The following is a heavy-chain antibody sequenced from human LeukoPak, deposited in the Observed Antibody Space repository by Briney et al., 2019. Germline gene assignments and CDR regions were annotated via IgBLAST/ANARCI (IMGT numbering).Heavy chain of an antibody. CDR2: ISAYNGNT. D-gene: IGHD3-10*01. CDR3: ARNGYWLWFGDQGWNWFDP. J-gene: IGHJ5*02. V-gene: IGHV1-18*01. CDR1: GYTFTSYG. Sequence: ASVKVSCKASGYTFTSYGISWVRQAPGQGLEWMGWISAYNGNTNYAQKLQGRVTMTTDTSTSTAYMELRSLRSDDTAVYYCARNGYWLWFGDQGWNWFDPWGQGTLVTVSS.